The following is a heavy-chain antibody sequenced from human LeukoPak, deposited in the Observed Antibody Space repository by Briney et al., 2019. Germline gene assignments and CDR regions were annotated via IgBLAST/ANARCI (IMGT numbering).Heavy chain of an antibody. CDR1: GFTFSSHG. J-gene: IGHJ5*02. D-gene: IGHD6-6*01. Sequence: AGGSLRLSCAASGFTFSSHGINWVRQAPGKGLEWVSGISPSGDITYYTDSVQGRFTISRDNSKNMMYVQMNSLRAEDTAVYYCARVCTVEYSSSSGTNWFDPWGQGTLVTVSS. V-gene: IGHV3-23*01. CDR3: ARVCTVEYSSSSGTNWFDP. CDR2: ISPSGDIT.